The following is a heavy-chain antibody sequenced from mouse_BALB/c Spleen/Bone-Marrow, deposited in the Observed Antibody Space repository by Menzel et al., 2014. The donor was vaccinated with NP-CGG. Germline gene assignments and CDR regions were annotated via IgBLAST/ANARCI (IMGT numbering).Heavy chain of an antibody. J-gene: IGHJ3*01. CDR2: ISYSGST. D-gene: IGHD3-1*01. CDR3: ARSSWVRWFAY. Sequence: EVQGVESGPGLVKPSQSLSLTCTVTGYSITSDYAWDWIRQFPGNKLEWMGYISYSGSTTYNPSLNGRISITRDTSKNQFFLQLNSVTTEDTATYYCARSSWVRWFAYWGQGTLVTVSA. CDR1: GYSITSDYA. V-gene: IGHV3-2*02.